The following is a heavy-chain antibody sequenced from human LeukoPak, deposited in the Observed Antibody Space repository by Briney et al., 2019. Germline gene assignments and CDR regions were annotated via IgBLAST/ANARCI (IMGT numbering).Heavy chain of an antibody. CDR1: GGTFSSYA. V-gene: IGHV1-69*04. J-gene: IGHJ4*02. Sequence: ASVKVSCKASGGTFSSYAIGWVRQAPGQGLEWMGRIIPILRIANYAQKFQGRVTMTRNTSISTAYMELSSLRSEDTAVYYCATSTSLGSRLTHFGYWGQGTLVTVSS. CDR3: ATSTSLGSRLTHFGY. CDR2: IIPILRIA. D-gene: IGHD1-14*01.